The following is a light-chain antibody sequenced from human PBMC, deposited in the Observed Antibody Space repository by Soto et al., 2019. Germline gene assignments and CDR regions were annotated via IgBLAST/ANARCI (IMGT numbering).Light chain of an antibody. V-gene: IGKV3-15*01. Sequence: EIVMTQSPATLSVSRGERATLSCRASQTIGSNLAWYQQKPGQPPRLLIYDASTRATDIPARFTGSGSGTEFTLTISSLQSEDFAVYYCQQYNNWPPTWTFGQGTKVDIK. CDR2: DAS. CDR3: QQYNNWPPTWT. J-gene: IGKJ1*01. CDR1: QTIGSN.